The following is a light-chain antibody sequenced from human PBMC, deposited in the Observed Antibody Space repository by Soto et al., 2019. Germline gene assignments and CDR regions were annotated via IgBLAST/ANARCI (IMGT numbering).Light chain of an antibody. CDR1: SSNIGTNY. Sequence: QSVLTQPPSASGTPGQRVTISCSGSSSNIGTNYVYWYQQFPGTAPKLLIYRNNQRPSGVPDRISGSKSGTSASLAISGLRSEDEAEYLCAAWDDSLRGVVFGGGTKLTVL. CDR2: RNN. CDR3: AAWDDSLRGVV. J-gene: IGLJ2*01. V-gene: IGLV1-47*01.